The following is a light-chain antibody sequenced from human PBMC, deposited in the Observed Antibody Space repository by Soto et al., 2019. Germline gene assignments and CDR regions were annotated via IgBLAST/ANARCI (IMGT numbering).Light chain of an antibody. J-gene: IGKJ3*01. CDR1: QSISSW. Sequence: DIQMTQSPSTLSASVGDRVNLTCRASQSISSWLAWYQQKPGKAPKLLIYRASDLQTGVPSRFSGSGSGTEFTLTISSLQTDDIATYYCQQYSSYCFTFGPGTKVDVK. CDR3: QQYSSYCFT. CDR2: RAS. V-gene: IGKV1-5*03.